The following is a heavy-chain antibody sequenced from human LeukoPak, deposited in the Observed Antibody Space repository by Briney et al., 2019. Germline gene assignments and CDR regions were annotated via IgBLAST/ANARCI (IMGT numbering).Heavy chain of an antibody. J-gene: IGHJ4*02. CDR1: GGSINNYY. V-gene: IGHV4-34*01. CDR3: ARDNLEMATITPSFDY. CDR2: INHSGST. Sequence: SETLSLTCSISGGSINNYYWSWIRQPPGKGLEWIGEINHSGSTNYNPSLKSRVTISVDTSKNQFSLKLSSVTAADTAVYYCARDNLEMATITPSFDYWGQGTLVTVSS. D-gene: IGHD5-24*01.